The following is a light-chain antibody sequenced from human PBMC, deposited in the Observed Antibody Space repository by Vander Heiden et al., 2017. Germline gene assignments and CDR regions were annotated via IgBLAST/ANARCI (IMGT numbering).Light chain of an antibody. Sequence: DVHMTQSPSSMSASIGDRVTIPCRASQSVSIYLDWYQQKPGQAPKLLIYDASSLQSGIPARFSGSGSETDFTLTISSLEPEDFATYYCQQSSSSPRAFGGGTTVEIK. CDR3: QQSSSSPRA. V-gene: IGKV1-39*01. CDR1: QSVSIY. CDR2: DAS. J-gene: IGKJ4*02.